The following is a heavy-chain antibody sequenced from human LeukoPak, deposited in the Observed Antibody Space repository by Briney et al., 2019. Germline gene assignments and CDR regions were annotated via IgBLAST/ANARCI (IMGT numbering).Heavy chain of an antibody. Sequence: ASVKVSCKASGYTFTSYGISWVRQAPGQGLEWMGWISAYNGNTNYAQKLQGRVTMTTDTSTSTAYMELRSLRSDDTAVYYCAITTPDYGDYSSWYFDYWGQGTLVTVSS. CDR2: ISAYNGNT. J-gene: IGHJ4*02. CDR1: GYTFTSYG. CDR3: AITTPDYGDYSSWYFDY. V-gene: IGHV1-18*01. D-gene: IGHD4-17*01.